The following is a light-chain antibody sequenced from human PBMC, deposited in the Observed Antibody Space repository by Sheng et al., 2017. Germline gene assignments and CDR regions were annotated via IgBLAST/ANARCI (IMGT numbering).Light chain of an antibody. CDR3: AAWDDSLNGPV. V-gene: IGLV1-44*01. CDR1: SSNIGSNT. Sequence: QSVLTQPPSASGTPGQRVTISCSGSSSNIGSNTVNWYQQLPRNGPQTSSSIVINQRPSGVPDRFSGSKSGTSASLAISGLQSEDEADYYCAAWDDSLNGPVFGGGTKLTVL. CDR2: VIN. J-gene: IGLJ3*02.